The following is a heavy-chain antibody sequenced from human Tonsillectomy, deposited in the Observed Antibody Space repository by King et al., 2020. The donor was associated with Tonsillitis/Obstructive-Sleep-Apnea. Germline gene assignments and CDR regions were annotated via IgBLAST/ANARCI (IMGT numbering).Heavy chain of an antibody. CDR3: ARDDYSSGWYAY. J-gene: IGHJ4*02. V-gene: IGHV3-66*01. D-gene: IGHD6-19*01. Sequence: VQLVESGGGLVQPGGSLRLSCAASGFTVSSNYMSWVRQAPGKGLEWVSVIYSGGSTYYADSVKGSFTISRDNSKNTLYLQMNSLRAEDTAVYYCARDDYSSGWYAYWGQGTLVTVSS. CDR2: IYSGGST. CDR1: GFTVSSNY.